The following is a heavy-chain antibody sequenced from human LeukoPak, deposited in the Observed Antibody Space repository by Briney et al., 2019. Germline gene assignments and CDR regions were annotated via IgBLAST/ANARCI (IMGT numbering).Heavy chain of an antibody. CDR3: ARDSRDGYNFRYFDY. J-gene: IGHJ4*02. CDR2: IYSGGST. Sequence: GGSLRLSCAASGFTVSSNYMSWVRQAPGKGLEWVSVIYSGGSTYYADSVKGRFTISGDNSKNTLYLQMNSLRAEDTAVYYCARDSRDGYNFRYFDYWGQGTLVTVSS. V-gene: IGHV3-53*01. D-gene: IGHD5-24*01. CDR1: GFTVSSNY.